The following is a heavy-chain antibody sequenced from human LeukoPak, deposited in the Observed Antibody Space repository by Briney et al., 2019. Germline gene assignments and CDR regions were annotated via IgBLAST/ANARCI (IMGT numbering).Heavy chain of an antibody. Sequence: ASVKVSRKASGYTFTGYCMHWVRQPAGQGLEGMGCINPNSGGTNYAQKFQGRVTMTRDTSLSKAYMWLNRLRSNQRHVYYCAILGTGYIVFEFGGQGTLVTVSS. D-gene: IGHD7-27*01. CDR1: GYTFTGYC. CDR2: INPNSGGT. J-gene: IGHJ4*02. CDR3: AILGTGYIVFEF. V-gene: IGHV1-2*02.